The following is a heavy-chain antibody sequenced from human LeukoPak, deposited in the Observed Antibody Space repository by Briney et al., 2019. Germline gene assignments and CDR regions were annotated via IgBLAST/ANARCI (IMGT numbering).Heavy chain of an antibody. Sequence: GESLKISCKASGYTFTNYWINWVRQMPGKGLEWMGRIDPSDSYTNYSPSFQGHVTISADNSITTASLQWSSLKASDTAIYYCARQWGDCSSTSCYSAYWGQGTLVTVSS. CDR2: IDPSDSYT. J-gene: IGHJ4*02. CDR1: GYTFTNYW. D-gene: IGHD2-2*01. V-gene: IGHV5-10-1*01. CDR3: ARQWGDCSSTSCYSAY.